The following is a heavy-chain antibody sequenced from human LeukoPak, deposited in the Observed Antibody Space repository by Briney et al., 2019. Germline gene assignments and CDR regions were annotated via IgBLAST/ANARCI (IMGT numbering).Heavy chain of an antibody. CDR1: GGSISSYY. D-gene: IGHD6-13*01. J-gene: IGHJ6*02. CDR3: ARASSSLDYYYYGMDV. CDR2: IYYSGST. V-gene: IGHV4-59*01. Sequence: SETLSLTCTVSGGSISSYYWSWIRQPPGKGLEWIGYIYYSGSTNYNPSLKSRVTITVDTSKNQFSLKLSSVTAADTAGYYCARASSSLDYYYYGMDVWGQGTTVTVSS.